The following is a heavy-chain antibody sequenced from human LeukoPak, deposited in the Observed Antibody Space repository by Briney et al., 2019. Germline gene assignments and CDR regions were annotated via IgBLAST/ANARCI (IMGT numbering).Heavy chain of an antibody. D-gene: IGHD6-6*01. Sequence: SVKVSCKASGGTFSSYAISWVRQAPGQGLEWMGRIIPILGIANHAQKFQGRVTITADKSTSTAYMELSSLRSEDTAVYYCASWTGGVSSSRGYFDYWGQGTLVTVSS. J-gene: IGHJ4*02. V-gene: IGHV1-69*04. CDR3: ASWTGGVSSSRGYFDY. CDR1: GGTFSSYA. CDR2: IIPILGIA.